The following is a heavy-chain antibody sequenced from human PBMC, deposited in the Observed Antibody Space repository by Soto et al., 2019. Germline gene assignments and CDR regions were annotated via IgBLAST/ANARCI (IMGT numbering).Heavy chain of an antibody. CDR2: IMPVFPTA. V-gene: IGHV1-69*12. J-gene: IGHJ6*01. D-gene: IGHD2-2*02. CDR3: ARDKYRQQLGGNYYYIMDV. Sequence: QVQLVQSGAEVKKPGSSVKVSCKTSGGTFRTSAISCVRQAPGQGLEWMGGIMPVFPTADYAQKFQGRVTITADESTSTAYMELSSLRSEDTAVYYCARDKYRQQLGGNYYYIMDVWGQGTTVTVSS. CDR1: GGTFRTSA.